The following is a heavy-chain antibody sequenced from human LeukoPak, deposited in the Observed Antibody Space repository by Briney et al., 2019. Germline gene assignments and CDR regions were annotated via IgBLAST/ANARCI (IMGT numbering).Heavy chain of an antibody. V-gene: IGHV1-2*02. CDR1: GYSFIDYY. J-gene: IGHJ6*03. Sequence: GASVKVSCKASGYSFIDYYMHWVRQAPGQGLEWMGWINPNSGGTNYAQKFQGRVTMTRDTSISTAYMELNRLTSDDTAVYYCARAYSPTSWGLAAADYYYMDVWGKGTTVTVSS. D-gene: IGHD6-13*01. CDR3: ARAYSPTSWGLAAADYYYMDV. CDR2: INPNSGGT.